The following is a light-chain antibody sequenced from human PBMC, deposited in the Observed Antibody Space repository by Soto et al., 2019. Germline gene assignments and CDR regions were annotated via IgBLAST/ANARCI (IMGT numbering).Light chain of an antibody. CDR1: QSVGSN. J-gene: IGKJ4*01. CDR3: QQRSNWPPLT. Sequence: EIVLTQSPATLSLSPGERATLSCRASQSVGSNLAWYQQKPGQAPRLLIYDASNRATGIPARFSGSGSGTDFTLTISSLEPEDFALYYYQQRSNWPPLTFGGGTKVEIK. CDR2: DAS. V-gene: IGKV3-11*01.